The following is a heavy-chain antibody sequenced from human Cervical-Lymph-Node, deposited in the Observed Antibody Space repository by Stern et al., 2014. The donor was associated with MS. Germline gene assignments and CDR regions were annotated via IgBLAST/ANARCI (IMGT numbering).Heavy chain of an antibody. CDR3: ARDAPDSSAWLDY. Sequence: VQLVESVPEVKKPGASVKVSCKASGYTFSSYGITWVRQAPGQGLEWMGWVSAYNGNRNPAQKFQGRVTVTTDTFTDTAYMELRSLRSDDTAVYYCARDAPDSSAWLDYWGQGTLVTVSS. CDR2: VSAYNGNR. D-gene: IGHD3-22*01. J-gene: IGHJ4*02. V-gene: IGHV1-18*01. CDR1: GYTFSSYG.